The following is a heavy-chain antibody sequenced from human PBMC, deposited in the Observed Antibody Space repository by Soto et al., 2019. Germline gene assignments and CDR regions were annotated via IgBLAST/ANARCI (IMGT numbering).Heavy chain of an antibody. J-gene: IGHJ4*02. V-gene: IGHV3-21*01. Sequence: GGSLRLSCAASGFTFSSYSMNWVRQAPGKGLEWVSSISSSSSYIYYADSVKGRFTISRDNAKNSLHLQMNSLRAEDTAVYYCARDNDGLDYYESSGYYYGYWGQGTLVTVSS. CDR2: ISSSSSYI. CDR3: ARDNDGLDYYESSGYYYGY. CDR1: GFTFSSYS. D-gene: IGHD3-22*01.